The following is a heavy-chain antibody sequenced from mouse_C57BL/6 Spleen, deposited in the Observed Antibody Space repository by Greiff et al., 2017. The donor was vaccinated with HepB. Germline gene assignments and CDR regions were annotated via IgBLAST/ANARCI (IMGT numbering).Heavy chain of an antibody. CDR3: ARDLTGAFDY. D-gene: IGHD4-1*01. Sequence: EVKLMESEGGLVQPGSSMKLSCTASGFTFSDYYMAWVRQVPEKGLEWVANINYDGSSTYYLDSLKSRFIIPRDNAKNILYLQMSSLKSEDTATYYCARDLTGAFDYWGQGTTLTVSS. V-gene: IGHV5-16*01. CDR1: GFTFSDYY. CDR2: INYDGSST. J-gene: IGHJ2*01.